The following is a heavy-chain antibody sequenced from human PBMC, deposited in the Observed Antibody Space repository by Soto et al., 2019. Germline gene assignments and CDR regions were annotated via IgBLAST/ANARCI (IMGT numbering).Heavy chain of an antibody. CDR3: ARGGAVVVTALLDF. J-gene: IGHJ4*02. CDR2: VSSDGTNK. V-gene: IGHV3-30-3*01. CDR1: GFIFSTNA. Sequence: PXGSLIFSCSASGFIFSTNAMHWVRQAPGKGLEWVAVVSSDGTNKYYSDSVKGRFTISRDNSKNTLYLQMNGLRAEDTALYFCARGGAVVVTALLDFWGQGALVTVSS. D-gene: IGHD2-21*02.